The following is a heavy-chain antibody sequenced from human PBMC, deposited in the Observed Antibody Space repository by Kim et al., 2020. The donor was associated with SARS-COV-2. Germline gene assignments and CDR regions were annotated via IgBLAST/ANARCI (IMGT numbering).Heavy chain of an antibody. V-gene: IGHV3-9*01. Sequence: GGSLRLSCAASGFTFDDYAMHWVRQAPGKGLEWVSGISWNSGSIGYADSVKGRFTISRDNAKNSLYLQMNSLRAEDTALYYCAKDMWGATGDGLDYWGQG. CDR2: ISWNSGSI. D-gene: IGHD7-27*01. CDR1: GFTFDDYA. J-gene: IGHJ4*02. CDR3: AKDMWGATGDGLDY.